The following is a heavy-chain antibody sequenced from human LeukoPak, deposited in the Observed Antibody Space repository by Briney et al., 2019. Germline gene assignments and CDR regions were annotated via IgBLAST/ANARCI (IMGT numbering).Heavy chain of an antibody. CDR2: IKQDGSEK. Sequence: GGSLRLSCAASGFTFSTYWMSWVRQAPGKGLEWVASIKQDGSEKYYVDSVKGRFTISRDNAKNSVYLQMTSLRAEDTAVYDCATPGSGIWCFDYWGQGTLLTVSS. CDR3: ATPGSGIWCFDY. D-gene: IGHD6-13*01. CDR1: GFTFSTYW. J-gene: IGHJ4*02. V-gene: IGHV3-7*01.